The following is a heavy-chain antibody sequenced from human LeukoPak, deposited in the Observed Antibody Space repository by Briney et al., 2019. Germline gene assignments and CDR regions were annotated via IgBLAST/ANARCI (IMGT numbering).Heavy chain of an antibody. D-gene: IGHD6-13*01. CDR2: FSNNGGRT. J-gene: IGHJ4*02. CDR3: AKSLNARREFIPAPGTLNRLFDY. V-gene: IGHV3-23*01. Sequence: GGSLRLSCAASGFTFRNYVMIGVRQHSGKGLEWGSGFSNNGGRTYYADVVKGRFTNSRDNSKNTLYVQMSSLRAEDTAVYYCAKSLNARREFIPAPGTLNRLFDYWGQGTLVTVSS. CDR1: GFTFRNYV.